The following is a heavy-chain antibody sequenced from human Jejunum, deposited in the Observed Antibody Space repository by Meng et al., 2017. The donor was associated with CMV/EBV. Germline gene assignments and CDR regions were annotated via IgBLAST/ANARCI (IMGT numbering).Heavy chain of an antibody. V-gene: IGHV3-33*06. CDR2: IWYDGNKE. J-gene: IGHJ4*02. CDR3: AKQDATYYFDS. CDR1: VFTFGSYG. Sequence: SCATSVFTFGSYGMHWVRQAPGKGLEWVAVIWYDGNKESYVDSVKGRFTISRDSSKKTSYLQMTNLRAEDTAVYYCAKQDATYYFDSWGPGTLVTVSP.